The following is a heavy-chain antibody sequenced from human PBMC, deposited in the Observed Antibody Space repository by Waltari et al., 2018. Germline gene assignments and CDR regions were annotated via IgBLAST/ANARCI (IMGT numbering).Heavy chain of an antibody. Sequence: EVQLVESGGGLVQPGGSLRLSCAASGFSFSNYWIHWVRQAPGKGREWVSRINPYGSSISHAESVRCRFTITRDNAKNTLYLQMNSLRVDDTAVYYCTRATAVSFDYWGLGTLVTVSS. CDR3: TRATAVSFDY. D-gene: IGHD6-19*01. CDR2: INPYGSSI. J-gene: IGHJ4*02. CDR1: GFSFSNYW. V-gene: IGHV3-74*01.